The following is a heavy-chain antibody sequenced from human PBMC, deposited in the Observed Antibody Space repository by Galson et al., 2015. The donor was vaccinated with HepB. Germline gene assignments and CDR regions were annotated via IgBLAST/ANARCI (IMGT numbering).Heavy chain of an antibody. Sequence: SLRLSCAASGFSFSDHYMDWVRQAPGKGLEWVGRVRRKDNGYSTEYAASVKGRFIVSRDDSTNSIYLQMDGLKTEDTALYYCARVGPPSYSSSDYWGQGTLVTVSS. CDR2: VRRKDNGYST. J-gene: IGHJ4*02. D-gene: IGHD6-19*01. CDR3: ARVGPPSYSSSDY. V-gene: IGHV3-72*01. CDR1: GFSFSDHY.